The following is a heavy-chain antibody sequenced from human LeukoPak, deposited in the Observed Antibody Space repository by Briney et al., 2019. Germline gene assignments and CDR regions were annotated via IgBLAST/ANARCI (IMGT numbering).Heavy chain of an antibody. CDR1: GFTFSSCW. Sequence: GGSLRLSCAAAGFTFSSCWMHWVRQAPGKGLVWISRINGDGSSITDADSVKGRFTISRDNAENTLYLEMNSLRADDTAVYYCTRGYSGYGNFESWGQGTLVTVSS. J-gene: IGHJ4*02. CDR3: TRGYSGYGNFES. D-gene: IGHD5-12*01. V-gene: IGHV3-74*01. CDR2: INGDGSSI.